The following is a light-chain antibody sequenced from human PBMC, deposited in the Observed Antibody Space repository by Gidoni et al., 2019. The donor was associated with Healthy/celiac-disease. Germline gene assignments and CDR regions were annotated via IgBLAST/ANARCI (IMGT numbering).Light chain of an antibody. CDR2: AAS. CDR1: QSISSY. Sequence: DIQMTQSPSSLSASVGDRVTITCRASQSISSYLNWYQQKPGKAPKLLIYAASSLQSGVPSRFSGSGSGTDFTLTISSLQPEDFATYYCQHGGTFGQXTKVEIK. CDR3: QHGGT. V-gene: IGKV1-39*01. J-gene: IGKJ1*01.